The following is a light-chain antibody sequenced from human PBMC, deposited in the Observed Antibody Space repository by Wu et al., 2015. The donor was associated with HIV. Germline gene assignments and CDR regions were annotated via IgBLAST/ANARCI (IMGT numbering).Light chain of an antibody. V-gene: IGKV3-20*01. Sequence: EIVLTQSPGTLSVSPGERATLSCRASQSVSSSYLAWYQQKPGQAPRLLIYGASSRATGIPDRFSGSGSGTDFTLTISRLEPEDFAVYYCQQYGSSQTFGQGTKVEIK. CDR2: GAS. CDR1: QSVSSSY. CDR3: QQYGSSQT. J-gene: IGKJ1*01.